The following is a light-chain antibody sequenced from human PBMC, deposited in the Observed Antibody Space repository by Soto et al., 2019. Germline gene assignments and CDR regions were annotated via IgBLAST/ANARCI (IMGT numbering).Light chain of an antibody. Sequence: DIQITQSPSSLSASVGDRVTITCRASQSISSYLNWYKQKPGKAPKLLIYAASSLQSGVPSRFSGSGFGTDFTLTISILQPEDFATYSSPPGYNTLWTLGQVTKV. J-gene: IGKJ1*01. CDR3: PPGYNTLWT. V-gene: IGKV1-39*01. CDR1: QSISSY. CDR2: AAS.